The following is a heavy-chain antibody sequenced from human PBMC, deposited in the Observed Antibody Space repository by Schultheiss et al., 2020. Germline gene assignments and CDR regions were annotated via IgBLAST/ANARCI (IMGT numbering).Heavy chain of an antibody. CDR1: GVSIHDSPHY. CDR3: ARGVRSGGYSKYFDY. V-gene: IGHV4-61*05. CDR2: IYYSGTT. Sequence: SQTLSLTCSVSGVSIHDSPHYWAWIRQPPGKGLEWIGYIYYSGTTHYNPSLESRITMSVDTSENQFSLRLSSVTAADTAVYYCARGVRSGGYSKYFDYWGQGTLVTVSS. J-gene: IGHJ4*02. D-gene: IGHD3-22*01.